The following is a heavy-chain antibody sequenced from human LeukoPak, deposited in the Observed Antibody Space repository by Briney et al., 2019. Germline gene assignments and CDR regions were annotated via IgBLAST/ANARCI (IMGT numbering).Heavy chain of an antibody. Sequence: ASVKVSCKASGYTFTSYGISWVRQAPGQGLEWMGWISAYNGNTNYAQKLQGRVTMTTDISTSTAYMELRSLRSDDTAVYYCARDALSYDSSGYSLDAFDIWGQGTMVTVSS. J-gene: IGHJ3*02. V-gene: IGHV1-18*01. D-gene: IGHD3-22*01. CDR3: ARDALSYDSSGYSLDAFDI. CDR2: ISAYNGNT. CDR1: GYTFTSYG.